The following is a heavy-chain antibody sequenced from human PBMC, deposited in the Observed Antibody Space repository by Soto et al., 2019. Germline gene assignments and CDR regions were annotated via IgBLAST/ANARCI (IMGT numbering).Heavy chain of an antibody. CDR3: ARDDGYILY. V-gene: IGHV1-69*12. Sequence: QVQLVQSGAEVKKPGSSVKVSCKDSGGTFSSYAISWVRQAPGQGIEWMGGIIPIFGTANYAQKFQGRVTITADESPSTAYMVLSSMKSEDTAVYYCARDDGYILYWGQGTLVTVSS. CDR1: GGTFSSYA. D-gene: IGHD5-18*01. J-gene: IGHJ4*02. CDR2: IIPIFGTA.